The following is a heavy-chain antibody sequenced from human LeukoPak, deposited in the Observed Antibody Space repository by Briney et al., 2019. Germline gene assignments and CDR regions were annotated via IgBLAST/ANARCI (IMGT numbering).Heavy chain of an antibody. J-gene: IGHJ4*02. CDR2: IRSKANNYAT. Sequence: PGGSLRLSRVVSEFIFSGSAIHWVRQASGKGLEWVGRIRSKANNYATEYAASVKGRFTISRDDSKNTAYLQMNSLKTEDTAVYYCSRPWDIAVIAGDFWGQGILVTVSS. CDR3: SRPWDIAVIAGDF. CDR1: EFIFSGSA. V-gene: IGHV3-73*01. D-gene: IGHD2-21*01.